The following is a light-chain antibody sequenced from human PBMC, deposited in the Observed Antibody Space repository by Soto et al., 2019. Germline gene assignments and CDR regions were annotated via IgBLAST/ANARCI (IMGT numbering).Light chain of an antibody. CDR3: CSYAGRRTYV. J-gene: IGLJ1*01. V-gene: IGLV2-23*01. CDR2: EAT. CDR1: SSDIGSYDV. Sequence: QSVLTQPASVSGPLGQSIVISCTGSSSDIGSYDVVSWYQQYPGKAPKVVIFEATKRPSGVSNRFSGSKSGNTASLTISGLQTEDEADYYCCSYAGRRTYVFGAGTKVTVL.